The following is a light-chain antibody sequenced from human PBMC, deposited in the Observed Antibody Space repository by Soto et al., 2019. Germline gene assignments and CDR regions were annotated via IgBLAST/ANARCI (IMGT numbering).Light chain of an antibody. J-gene: IGKJ4*01. CDR2: RPS. CDR3: QQYGSSPLT. CDR1: QSVTNNY. Sequence: EIVLTQSPGTLSLSPGERATLSCRASQSVTNNYLAWYQQRPGQAPRLLIYRPSTTATDIPDRFSGSGSETDFTLTISRLEPEDFAVYFCQQYGSSPLTFAGGSKVDIK. V-gene: IGKV3-20*01.